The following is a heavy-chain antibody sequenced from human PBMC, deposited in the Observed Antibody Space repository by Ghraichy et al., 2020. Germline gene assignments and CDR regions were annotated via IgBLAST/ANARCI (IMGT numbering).Heavy chain of an antibody. CDR3: AKDRSVLLWFGELHY. V-gene: IGHV3-30*18. J-gene: IGHJ4*02. D-gene: IGHD3-10*01. CDR1: GFTFSSYG. Sequence: GGSLRLSCAASGFTFSSYGMHWVRQAPGKGLEWVAVISYDGSNKYYADSVKGRFTISRDNSKNTLYLQMNSLRAEDTAVYYCAKDRSVLLWFGELHYWGQGTLVTVSS. CDR2: ISYDGSNK.